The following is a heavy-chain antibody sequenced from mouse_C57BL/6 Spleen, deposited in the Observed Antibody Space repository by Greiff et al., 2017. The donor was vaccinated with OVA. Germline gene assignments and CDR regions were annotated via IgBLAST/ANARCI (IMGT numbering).Heavy chain of an antibody. CDR1: GYTFTSYW. Sequence: QVQLQQPGAELVKPGASVKMSCKASGYTFTSYWITWVKQRPGHGLEWIGDIYPGSGSTNYNEKFKSKATLTVDTSSSTAYMQLSSLTSEDSAVYYCARGGGFYAMDYWGQGTSVTVSS. V-gene: IGHV1-55*01. J-gene: IGHJ4*01. CDR2: IYPGSGST. CDR3: ARGGGFYAMDY.